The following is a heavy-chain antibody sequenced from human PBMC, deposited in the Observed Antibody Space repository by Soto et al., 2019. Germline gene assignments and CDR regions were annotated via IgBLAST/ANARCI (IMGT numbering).Heavy chain of an antibody. J-gene: IGHJ3*02. CDR2: IIPIFGTA. CDR1: GGTFSSYA. Sequence: ASVKVSCKASGGTFSSYAISWVRQAPGQGLEWMGGIIPIFGTANYAQKFQGRVTITADKSTSTAYMELSSLRSEDTAVYYCARGLIAVAGGAFDIWGQGTMVTVSS. CDR3: ARGLIAVAGGAFDI. D-gene: IGHD6-19*01. V-gene: IGHV1-69*06.